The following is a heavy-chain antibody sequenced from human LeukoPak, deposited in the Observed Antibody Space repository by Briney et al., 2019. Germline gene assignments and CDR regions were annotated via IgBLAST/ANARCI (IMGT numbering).Heavy chain of an antibody. J-gene: IGHJ3*02. V-gene: IGHV1-46*01. D-gene: IGHD3-3*01. CDR3: ARAGVPKFLEWTKGRRAFDI. CDR1: GYTFTSYY. Sequence: ASMKVSCKASGYTFTSYYMHWVRQAPGQGLEWMGIINPSGGSTSYAQKFQGRVTMTRDMSTSTDYMELSSLRSEDTAVYYCARAGVPKFLEWTKGRRAFDIWGQGTMVTVSS. CDR2: INPSGGST.